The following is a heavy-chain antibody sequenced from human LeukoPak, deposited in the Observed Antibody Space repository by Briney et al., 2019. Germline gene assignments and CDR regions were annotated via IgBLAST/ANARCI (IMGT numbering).Heavy chain of an antibody. CDR1: GFTFSSYS. J-gene: IGHJ6*02. CDR3: ARDRINYYYYGMDV. V-gene: IGHV3-21*04. CDR2: ISSSSSYI. Sequence: GGSLRLSCAASGFTFSSYSMNWVRQAPGKGLEWVSSISSSSSYIYYADSVKGRFTISRDNSKNTLYLQMNSLRAEDTAVYYCARDRINYYYYGMDVWGQGTTVTVSS.